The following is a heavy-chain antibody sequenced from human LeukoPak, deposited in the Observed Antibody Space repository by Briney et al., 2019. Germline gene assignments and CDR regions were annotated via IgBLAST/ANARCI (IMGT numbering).Heavy chain of an antibody. D-gene: IGHD3-22*01. J-gene: IGHJ4*02. V-gene: IGHV3-21*05. CDR1: GFTFSSYG. CDR2: ISSSSSYT. CDR3: ARELYYYDSSGYFVDY. Sequence: SGGSLRLSCAASGFTFSSYGMHWVRQAPGKGLEWVSYISSSSSYTNYADSVKGRFTISRDNAKNSLYLQMNSLRAEDTAVYYCARELYYYDSSGYFVDYWGQGTLVTVSS.